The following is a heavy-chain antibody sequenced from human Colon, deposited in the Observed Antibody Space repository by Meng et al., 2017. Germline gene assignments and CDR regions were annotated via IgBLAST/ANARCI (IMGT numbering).Heavy chain of an antibody. V-gene: IGHV1-8*01. J-gene: IGHJ4*02. Sequence: QVQLVQSGAEVKKPGASVKVSCKASGYTFTSYEINWMRQAPGQGFEWMGWMSPSSGNTGYAQKFQGRVTMTRNISITTAYMELSSLRFDDTGVYYCAGTATRWGQGTLVTVSS. CDR1: GYTFTSYE. CDR3: AGTATR. CDR2: MSPSSGNT.